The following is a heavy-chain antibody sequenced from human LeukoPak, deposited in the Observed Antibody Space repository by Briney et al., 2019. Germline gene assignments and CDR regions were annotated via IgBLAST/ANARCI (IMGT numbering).Heavy chain of an antibody. D-gene: IGHD4-17*01. CDR3: AKGAGYYGRLLFDY. CDR1: GFTFSSYA. J-gene: IGHJ4*02. CDR2: ICDSGSTT. V-gene: IGHV3-23*01. Sequence: GGSLRLSCAVSGFTFSSYAMSWVRQPPGKGLEWVAYICDSGSTTYYAASVKGRFTISRDNSKNTLYLQMNSLRAEDTAVYYCAKGAGYYGRLLFDYWGQGTLVTVSS.